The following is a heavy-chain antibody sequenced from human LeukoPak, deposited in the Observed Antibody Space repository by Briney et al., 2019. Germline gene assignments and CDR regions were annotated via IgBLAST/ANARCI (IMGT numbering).Heavy chain of an antibody. V-gene: IGHV4-59*01. CDR3: ARAQATFGSSGYYMATDS. CDR2: IYYSGST. CDR1: GGSISSYY. J-gene: IGHJ4*02. D-gene: IGHD3-22*01. Sequence: PSETLSLTCTVSGGSISSYYWSWIRQPPGKGLEWIGYIYYSGSTNYNPSLKSRVTISVDTSKNQFSLKLSSVTAADTAVYYCARAQATFGSSGYYMATDSWGQGTLVTVSS.